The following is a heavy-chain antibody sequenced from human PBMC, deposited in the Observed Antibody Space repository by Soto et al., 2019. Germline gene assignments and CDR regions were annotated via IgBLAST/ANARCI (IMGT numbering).Heavy chain of an antibody. D-gene: IGHD3-22*01. V-gene: IGHV3-30-3*01. J-gene: IGHJ4*02. CDR2: VSYDGSSK. Sequence: GGSLRLSCAASGFIFNSFAMHWVRQAPGKGLEWVAIVSYDGSSKYYADSVKGRFTISRDNSKNTLYLLMNSLRAEDTAVYYCARDHRGDYYDTSGYYPGYWGQGAQVTVSS. CDR3: ARDHRGDYYDTSGYYPGY. CDR1: GFIFNSFA.